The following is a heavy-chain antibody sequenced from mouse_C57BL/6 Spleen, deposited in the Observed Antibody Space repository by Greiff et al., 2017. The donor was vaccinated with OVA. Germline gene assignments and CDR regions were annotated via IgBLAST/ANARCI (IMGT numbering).Heavy chain of an antibody. V-gene: IGHV1-42*01. Sequence: VQLQQSGPELVKPGASVKISCKASGYSFTGYYMNWVKQSPEKSLEWIGEINPSTGGTTYNQKFKAKATLTVDKSSSTAYMQLKSLTSEDSAVYYCARGLYYGYGGGFADWGKGTLVTVSA. D-gene: IGHD2-2*01. J-gene: IGHJ3*01. CDR2: INPSTGGT. CDR3: ARGLYYGYGGGFAD. CDR1: GYSFTGYY.